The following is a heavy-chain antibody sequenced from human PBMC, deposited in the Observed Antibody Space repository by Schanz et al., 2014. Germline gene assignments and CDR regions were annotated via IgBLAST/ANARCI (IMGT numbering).Heavy chain of an antibody. J-gene: IGHJ4*02. CDR2: ISSSGSYT. D-gene: IGHD6-13*01. CDR3: ARLDSSSWYPRY. Sequence: QVQLVESGGGLVKPGGSLRLSCAASGFTFSDYYMSWIRQAPGKGLEWVSYISSSGSYTNYADSVKGRFTTSRDNGKKSMYLQMNSLRAEDTAVYYCARLDSSSWYPRYWGQGTLVNASS. CDR1: GFTFSDYY. V-gene: IGHV3-11*05.